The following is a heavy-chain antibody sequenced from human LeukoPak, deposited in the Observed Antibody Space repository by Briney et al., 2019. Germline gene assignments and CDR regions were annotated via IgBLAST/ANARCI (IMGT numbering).Heavy chain of an antibody. CDR3: ARGAKWAYYFDY. D-gene: IGHD1-26*01. J-gene: IGHJ4*02. CDR1: GFTFSTCA. V-gene: IGHV3-33*01. Sequence: GGSLRLSCLASGFTFSTCAMHWVRQGPGKGLEWVAIIWDDGSNENYVDSVKGRFTISRDNAKNSLYLQMNSLRAEDTAVYYCARGAKWAYYFDYWGQETLVTVSS. CDR2: IWDDGSNE.